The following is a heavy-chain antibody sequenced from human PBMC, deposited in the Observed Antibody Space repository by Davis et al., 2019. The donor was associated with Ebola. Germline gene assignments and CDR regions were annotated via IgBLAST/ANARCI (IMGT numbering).Heavy chain of an antibody. CDR3: ARVRTGPDGYFEH. Sequence: SETLSLTCTVSGGSISSSSYYWSWIRQPPGKGLEWIGEVDHSGRTNYNPSFRSRVIVSEDASKNQVSLKLTSVTAADTAVYYCARVRTGPDGYFEHWGQGILVTVSS. J-gene: IGHJ4*02. CDR2: VDHSGRT. CDR1: GGSISSSSYY. D-gene: IGHD1-1*01. V-gene: IGHV4-39*07.